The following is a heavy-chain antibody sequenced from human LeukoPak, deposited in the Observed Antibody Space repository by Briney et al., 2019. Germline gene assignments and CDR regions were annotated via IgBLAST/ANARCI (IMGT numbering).Heavy chain of an antibody. Sequence: PSETLSLTCTVSGGSINSHYWSWVRQPPGKGLEWMGFIYYTGRTRYNPSLQRRGMILADTSKNDFSLKMASVTAADTAVYYCPRLLDYDSSCDPDPFDVWGQGIMVTASS. CDR3: PRLLDYDSSCDPDPFDV. J-gene: IGHJ3*01. D-gene: IGHD3-22*01. CDR2: IYYTGRT. V-gene: IGHV4-59*11. CDR1: GGSINSHY.